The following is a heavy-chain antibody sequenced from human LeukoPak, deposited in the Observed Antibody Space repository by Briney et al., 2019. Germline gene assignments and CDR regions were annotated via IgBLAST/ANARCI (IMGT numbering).Heavy chain of an antibody. J-gene: IGHJ6*02. CDR3: AREPSPYCSSTSCYAGMDV. CDR1: GFTFSSYW. Sequence: GGSLRLSCAASGFTFSSYWMHWVRQAPGKGLVWVSRINSDGSSTSYADSVKGRFAISRDNAKNTLYLQMNSLRAEDTAVYYCAREPSPYCSSTSCYAGMDVWGQGTTVTVSS. D-gene: IGHD2-2*01. V-gene: IGHV3-74*01. CDR2: INSDGSST.